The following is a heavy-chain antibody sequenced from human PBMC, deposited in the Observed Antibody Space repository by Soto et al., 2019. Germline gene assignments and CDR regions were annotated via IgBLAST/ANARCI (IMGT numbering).Heavy chain of an antibody. Sequence: GASVKVSCKASGFTFTSSAVQWVRQARGQRLEWIGWIVVGSGNTNYAQKFQERVTITRDMSTSTAYMELSSLRSEDTAVYYCAAGPRHSSGWYYYYYDMDVWGQGTTVTVSS. CDR2: IVVGSGNT. V-gene: IGHV1-58*01. D-gene: IGHD6-19*01. CDR3: AAGPRHSSGWYYYYYDMDV. J-gene: IGHJ6*02. CDR1: GFTFTSSA.